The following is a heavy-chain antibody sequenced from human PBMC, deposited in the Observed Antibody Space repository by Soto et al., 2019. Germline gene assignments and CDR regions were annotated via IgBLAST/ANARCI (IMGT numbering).Heavy chain of an antibody. D-gene: IGHD6-19*01. Sequence: VQLLESGGGLVQPGGSLSLSCAASGFTFSSYAMRWVRQAPGKGLEWVSALSGSGGTTYYADSVKGRFTFSRDNSKNTLYLQRNSLRAEDTAVYYCAKTANGWFSAFDIWGQGTMVTVSS. CDR3: AKTANGWFSAFDI. CDR1: GFTFSSYA. CDR2: LSGSGGTT. V-gene: IGHV3-23*01. J-gene: IGHJ3*02.